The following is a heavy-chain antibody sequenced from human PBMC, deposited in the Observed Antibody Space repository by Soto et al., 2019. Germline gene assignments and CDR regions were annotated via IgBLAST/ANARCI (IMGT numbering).Heavy chain of an antibody. D-gene: IGHD3-3*01. Sequence: QVQLVESGGGVVQPGRSLRLSCAASGFTFSSYGMQWVRQAPGKGLEWVAVIWYDGSNKYYADSVKGRFTISRDNSKNTLYLQMNSLRAEDTAVYYCAREGGYDFWSAYDFDYWGQGTLVTVSS. V-gene: IGHV3-33*01. CDR3: AREGGYDFWSAYDFDY. CDR1: GFTFSSYG. CDR2: IWYDGSNK. J-gene: IGHJ4*02.